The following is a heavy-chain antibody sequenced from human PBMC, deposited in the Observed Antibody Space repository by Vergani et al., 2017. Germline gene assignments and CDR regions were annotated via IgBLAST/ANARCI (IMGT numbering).Heavy chain of an antibody. J-gene: IGHJ6*03. CDR3: ARDSPCSTSGYEGGGYYYYYMDV. CDR1: GGTFSSYA. CDR2: IIPIFGTA. Sequence: QVQLVQSGAEVKKPGSSVKVSCKASGGTFSSYAISWVRQAPGQGLEWMGGIIPIFGTANYAQKFQGRVTITADESTSTAYMELSSLRSEDTAVYYCARDSPCSTSGYEGGGYYYYYMDVWGKGTTVTVSS. D-gene: IGHD2-2*01. V-gene: IGHV1-69*01.